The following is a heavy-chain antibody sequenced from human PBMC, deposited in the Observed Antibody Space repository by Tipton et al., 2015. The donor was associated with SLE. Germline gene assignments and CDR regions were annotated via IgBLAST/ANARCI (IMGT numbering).Heavy chain of an antibody. Sequence: SLRLSCAVSGASISSSYWWSWVRQAPGKGLEWIGEIYHLGSTNYNPSLRRRVTMSVDKSKNQFSLRLSSVTAADTAVYYCVKSLPAVPSGKGFDLWGQGTLVTVSS. CDR2: IYHLGST. CDR3: VKSLPAVPSGKGFDL. J-gene: IGHJ5*02. D-gene: IGHD2-2*01. CDR1: GASISSSYW. V-gene: IGHV4-4*02.